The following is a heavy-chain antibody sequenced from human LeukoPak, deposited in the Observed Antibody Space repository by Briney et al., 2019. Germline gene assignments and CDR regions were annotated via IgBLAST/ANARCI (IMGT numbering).Heavy chain of an antibody. Sequence: PSETLSLTCTVSGGSISSYYWSWIRQPPGKGLEWIGYIYYSGSTNYNPSLKSRVTISVDTSNNQFSLKLSSVTAADTAVYYCARDWRYRSSWPNWFDPWGQGTLVTVSS. J-gene: IGHJ5*02. CDR3: ARDWRYRSSWPNWFDP. V-gene: IGHV4-59*01. CDR1: GGSISSYY. CDR2: IYYSGST. D-gene: IGHD6-13*01.